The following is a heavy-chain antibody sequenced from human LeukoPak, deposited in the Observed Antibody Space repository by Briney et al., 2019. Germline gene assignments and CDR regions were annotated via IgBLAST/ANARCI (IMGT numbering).Heavy chain of an antibody. CDR1: GFTFSGSA. CDR2: ISGSGGST. D-gene: IGHD6-6*01. V-gene: IGHV3-23*01. CDR3: AKDLGIAARRAGDY. Sequence: GGSLRLSCAASGFTFSGSAMHWVRQAPGKGLEWVSAISGSGGSTYYADSVKGRFTISRDNSKSTLYLQMNSLRAEDTALYYCAKDLGIAARRAGDYWGQGTLVTVSS. J-gene: IGHJ4*02.